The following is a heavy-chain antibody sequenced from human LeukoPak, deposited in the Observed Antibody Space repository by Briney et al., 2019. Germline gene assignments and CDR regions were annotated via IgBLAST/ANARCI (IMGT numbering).Heavy chain of an antibody. CDR2: INSDGSST. J-gene: IGHJ3*02. D-gene: IGHD6-13*01. V-gene: IGHV3-74*01. Sequence: PGGSLRLSCAASGFTFSSYWMHWVRQAPGKGLVWVSRINSDGSSTSYADSVKGRFTISRENAKNTLFLQMNSLRAEDTAVYYCAKDRSSSSWFDGNGIWGQGTMVTVSS. CDR1: GFTFSSYW. CDR3: AKDRSSSSWFDGNGI.